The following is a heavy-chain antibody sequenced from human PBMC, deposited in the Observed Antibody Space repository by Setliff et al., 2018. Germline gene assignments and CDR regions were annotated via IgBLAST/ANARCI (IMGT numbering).Heavy chain of an antibody. CDR3: VRGPGPSVVVAMPFDR. D-gene: IGHD5-12*01. J-gene: IGHJ4*02. V-gene: IGHV1-18*01. CDR2: MSPYNEKT. CDR1: GYAFITFG. Sequence: ASVKVSCKTSGYAFITFGMSWVRQAPGQGLEWMGWMSPYNEKTNYAEKFQGRVTMTTDTSTTTVYMEVASLRSDDTAVYYCVRGPGPSVVVAMPFDRWGQGTLVTVSS.